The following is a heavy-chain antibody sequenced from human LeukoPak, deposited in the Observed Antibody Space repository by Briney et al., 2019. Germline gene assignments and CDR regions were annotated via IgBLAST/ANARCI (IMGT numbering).Heavy chain of an antibody. V-gene: IGHV3-23*01. J-gene: IGHJ4*02. Sequence: GALRLSGAASGFTFSSYAMSWVRQAPGKGLECISGFSGSGGSTYYADSVKGRFTISRDNSKNTLYLQMNSLRAEDTAVYYCAKDAGYSYGYLVSSGYYFDYWGQGTLVTVSS. CDR2: FSGSGGST. CDR3: AKDAGYSYGYLVSSGYYFDY. CDR1: GFTFSSYA. D-gene: IGHD5-18*01.